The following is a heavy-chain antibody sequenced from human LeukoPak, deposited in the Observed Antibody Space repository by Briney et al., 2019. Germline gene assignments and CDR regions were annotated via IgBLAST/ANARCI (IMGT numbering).Heavy chain of an antibody. CDR1: GGSISSGDYY. CDR3: ARDLEAAAAPDY. Sequence: SSETLSLTXTVSGGSISSGDYYWSWIRQPPGKGLGWIGYIYYSGSTYYNPSLKSRVTISVDTSKNQFSLKLSSVTAADTAVYYCARDLEAAAAPDYWGQGTLVTVSS. CDR2: IYYSGST. D-gene: IGHD6-13*01. J-gene: IGHJ4*02. V-gene: IGHV4-30-4*08.